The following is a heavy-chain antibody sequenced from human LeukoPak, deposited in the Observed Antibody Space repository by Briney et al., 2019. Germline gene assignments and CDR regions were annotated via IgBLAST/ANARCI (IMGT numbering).Heavy chain of an antibody. CDR3: ARDRVVDGDVIDY. V-gene: IGHV3-53*01. CDR2: IYSGGST. J-gene: IGHJ4*02. Sequence: PGGSLRLSCAASGFTVSSNYMSWVRQAPGKGLEWVSVIYSGGSTYYADSVKGRFTISRDNSKNTLYLQMNSLKAEVTAVYYCARDRVVDGDVIDYWGQGTLVTVSS. D-gene: IGHD3-3*01. CDR1: GFTVSSNY.